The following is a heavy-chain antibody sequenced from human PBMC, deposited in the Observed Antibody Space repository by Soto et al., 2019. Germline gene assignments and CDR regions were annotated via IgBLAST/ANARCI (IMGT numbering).Heavy chain of an antibody. Sequence: EVQLVESGGGLVHPGRSLRLSCAASGFKFDDYAMHWVRQAPGKGLEWVADVSWNSNRIDYADSVKGRFTISRDNAKNSLYLQMNSLRVEDTALYYCVKDKAWLGGSAGFDFWGQGTPVTVSS. J-gene: IGHJ4*02. CDR1: GFKFDDYA. CDR3: VKDKAWLGGSAGFDF. V-gene: IGHV3-9*01. CDR2: VSWNSNRI. D-gene: IGHD1-26*01.